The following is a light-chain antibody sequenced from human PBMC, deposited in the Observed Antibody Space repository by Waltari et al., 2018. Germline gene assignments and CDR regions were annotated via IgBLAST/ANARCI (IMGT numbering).Light chain of an antibody. J-gene: IGLJ3*02. V-gene: IGLV1-44*01. CDR1: NSNIGHNP. CDR2: NKN. CDR3: AAWDGSLHGPV. Sequence: QSVLTQPPSASGTPGQRVSLSCSGTNSNIGHNPLHWFQQIPGTAPKLLIYNKNLRPSGVSDRISASKSGTSASLAISGLQSEDEATYYCAAWDGSLHGPVFGGGTKLTVL.